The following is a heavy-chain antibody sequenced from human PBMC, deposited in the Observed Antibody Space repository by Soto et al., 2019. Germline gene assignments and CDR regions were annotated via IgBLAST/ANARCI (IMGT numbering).Heavy chain of an antibody. D-gene: IGHD3-16*01. J-gene: IGHJ4*02. V-gene: IGHV3-15*07. Sequence: GGSLRLSCGASGFTFSGAWMNWVRQAPGKGLEWVGRVKSKVDGGTIDYGAPVKGRFTISRDDSKNTVHLQMNSLKAEDTAVYYCAADLPDWGAYAFDYWGRGTLVTVSS. CDR3: AADLPDWGAYAFDY. CDR2: VKSKVDGGTI. CDR1: GFTFSGAW.